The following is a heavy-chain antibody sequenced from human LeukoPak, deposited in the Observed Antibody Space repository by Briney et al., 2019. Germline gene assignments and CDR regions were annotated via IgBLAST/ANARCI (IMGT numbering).Heavy chain of an antibody. D-gene: IGHD5-24*01. Sequence: SETLSLTCTVSGGSMSSYYWSWIRQPPGKGLEWIGYIYYSGSTKYNPSLKSRVTISVDTSKNQFSLKLSSVTAADTAVYYCARGARAGYNLEPFDYWGQGTLVTVSS. J-gene: IGHJ4*02. CDR2: IYYSGST. CDR1: GGSMSSYY. V-gene: IGHV4-59*08. CDR3: ARGARAGYNLEPFDY.